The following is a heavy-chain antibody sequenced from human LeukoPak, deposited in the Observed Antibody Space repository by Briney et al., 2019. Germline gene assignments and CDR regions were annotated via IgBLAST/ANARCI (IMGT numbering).Heavy chain of an antibody. J-gene: IGHJ3*02. CDR2: IYYSGST. V-gene: IGHV4-39*07. Sequence: SETLSLTCTVSGGSISSSSYYWGWIRQPPGKGLEWIGSIYYSGSTYYNPSLKSRVTISVDTSKNQFSLKLSSVTAADTAVYYCARTPVLPYYHGSGSYFSAFDIWGQGTMVTVSS. D-gene: IGHD3-10*01. CDR3: ARTPVLPYYHGSGSYFSAFDI. CDR1: GGSISSSSYY.